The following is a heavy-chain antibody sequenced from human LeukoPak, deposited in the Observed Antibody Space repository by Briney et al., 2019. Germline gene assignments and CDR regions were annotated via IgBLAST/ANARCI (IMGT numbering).Heavy chain of an antibody. Sequence: QPGGSLRLSCAGSGFTFSTYGTSWVRQAPGKGLEWVSAIDGSGTNTLYADSVKGRFTISRDNFKNTAYLQMSSLRAADTAIYYCAKRSARPKPFDCWAQGTLVTVSS. CDR1: GFTFSTYG. CDR3: AKRSARPKPFDC. CDR2: IDGSGTNT. J-gene: IGHJ4*02. D-gene: IGHD6-25*01. V-gene: IGHV3-23*01.